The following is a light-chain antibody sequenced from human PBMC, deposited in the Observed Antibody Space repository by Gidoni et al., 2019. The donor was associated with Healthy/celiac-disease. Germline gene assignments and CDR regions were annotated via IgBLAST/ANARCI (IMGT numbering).Light chain of an antibody. CDR2: AAS. CDR1: QGISSY. Sequence: DIQLTQSPSSLSASVGDRVTITCRASQGISSYLAWDQQKPGKAPKLLIYAASTLQSGVPSRFSGSGSGTEFTLTISSLQPEDFATYYCQQLNSYPPYTFXQXTKLEIK. J-gene: IGKJ2*01. V-gene: IGKV1-9*01. CDR3: QQLNSYPPYT.